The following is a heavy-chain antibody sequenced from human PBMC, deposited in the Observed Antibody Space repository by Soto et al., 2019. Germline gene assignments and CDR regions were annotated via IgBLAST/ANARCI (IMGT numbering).Heavy chain of an antibody. V-gene: IGHV1-8*01. Sequence: ASVKVSCKASGYTFTSYDINWVRQATGQGLEWMGWMNPNSGNTGYAQKFQGRVTMTRNTSISTAYMELSSLRSEDTAVYYCARDGEYCSSTSCPPSYYYYMDVWGKGTTVTVSS. CDR2: MNPNSGNT. CDR3: ARDGEYCSSTSCPPSYYYYMDV. CDR1: GYTFTSYD. J-gene: IGHJ6*03. D-gene: IGHD2-2*01.